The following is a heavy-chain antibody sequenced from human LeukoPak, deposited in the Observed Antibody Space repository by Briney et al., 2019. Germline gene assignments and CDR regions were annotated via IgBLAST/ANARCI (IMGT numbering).Heavy chain of an antibody. CDR3: ARHTLRSFDY. D-gene: IGHD4-17*01. CDR2: ISSSGNT. J-gene: IGHJ4*02. Sequence: GRSLRLSCAASGFTFSRSAMTWVRQTPGKGLDWVSSISSSGNTYYADSVKGRFTISRDNSKNSLYLQMNSLRAEDTAVYYCARHTLRSFDYWGQGTLVTVSS. CDR1: GFTFSRSA. V-gene: IGHV3-23*01.